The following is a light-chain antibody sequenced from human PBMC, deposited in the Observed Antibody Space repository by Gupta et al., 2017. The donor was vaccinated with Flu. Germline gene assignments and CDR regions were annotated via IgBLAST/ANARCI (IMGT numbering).Light chain of an antibody. Sequence: SYVLTPPPSVSVATGPKAKITCGGDSIGGNAVHWYHQQPVQAPVLFVYDDSARPAGIPERFSGSYSGNTATLTSIRVEAGDEADYYCHVGDRSSDNGVFGGGTKLTVL. CDR2: DDS. CDR1: SIGGNA. J-gene: IGLJ3*02. V-gene: IGLV3-21*02. CDR3: HVGDRSSDNGV.